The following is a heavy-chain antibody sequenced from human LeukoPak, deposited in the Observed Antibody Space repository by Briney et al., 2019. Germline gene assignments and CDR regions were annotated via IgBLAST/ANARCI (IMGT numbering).Heavy chain of an antibody. CDR1: GSTFDDYG. D-gene: IGHD2-2*01. V-gene: IGHV3-20*04. Sequence: GGSLRLSCAASGSTFDDYGMSWVRQAPGKGLGWVSGINWNGGSTGYADSVKGRFTISRDNAKNSLYLQMNSLRAEDTALYYCARGRYCSSTSCPKSADYWGQGTLVTVSS. CDR2: INWNGGST. CDR3: ARGRYCSSTSCPKSADY. J-gene: IGHJ4*02.